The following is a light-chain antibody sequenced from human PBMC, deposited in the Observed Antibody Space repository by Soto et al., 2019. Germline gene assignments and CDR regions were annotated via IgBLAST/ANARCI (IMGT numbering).Light chain of an antibody. CDR1: ISDVAGYNY. V-gene: IGLV2-14*03. J-gene: IGLJ2*01. CDR2: DVT. CDR3: SSFTSNIKTFVL. Sequence: QSVLTQPASVSGSPGQSITISCTGTISDVAGYNYVSWYQQHPGKAPKLIIYDVTDRPSGVSNRFSGSKSGSTASLTISGLLPEDEADYYCSSFTSNIKTFVLFGGGTKVTVL.